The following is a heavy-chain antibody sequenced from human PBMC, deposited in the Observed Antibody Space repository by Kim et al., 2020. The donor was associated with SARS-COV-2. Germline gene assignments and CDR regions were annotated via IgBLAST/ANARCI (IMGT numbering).Heavy chain of an antibody. CDR3: ARTPNIRVVEY. Sequence: GGSLRLSCAASGFTLSNYAMSWVRQTPGKGLEWVSTIAATGNTYHADSVKGRFTISRDNSMSTVFLQMNSLRAEDTAVYYCARTPNIRVVEYWGQGTLVTVSS. J-gene: IGHJ4*02. CDR1: GFTLSNYA. CDR2: IAATGNT. V-gene: IGHV3-23*01.